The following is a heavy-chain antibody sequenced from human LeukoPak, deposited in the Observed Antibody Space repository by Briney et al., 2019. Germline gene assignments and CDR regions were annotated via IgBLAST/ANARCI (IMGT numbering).Heavy chain of an antibody. Sequence: PGGSLRLSCAASGFTLSSYAMSWVRQAPGKGLEWVSAISGSGGSTYYADSVKGRFTISRDNSKNTLYLQMNSLRAEDTAVYYCAKSGGVVPAAILYYYYYMDVWGKGTTVTVSS. V-gene: IGHV3-23*01. J-gene: IGHJ6*03. CDR1: GFTLSSYA. CDR3: AKSGGVVPAAILYYYYYMDV. CDR2: ISGSGGST. D-gene: IGHD2-2*01.